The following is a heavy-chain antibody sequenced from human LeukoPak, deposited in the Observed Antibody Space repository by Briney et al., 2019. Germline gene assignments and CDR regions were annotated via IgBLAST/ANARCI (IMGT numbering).Heavy chain of an antibody. CDR2: ISSSSSTI. J-gene: IGHJ6*03. D-gene: IGHD3-3*01. Sequence: GGSLRLSCAASGFTFSSYSMNWVRQAPGKGLEWVSYISSSSSTIYYADSVKGRFTISRDNAKNSLYLQMNSLRAEDTAVYYCARRFWSGEYYYYYYYMDVWGKGTTVTVSS. CDR3: ARRFWSGEYYYYYYYMDV. CDR1: GFTFSSYS. V-gene: IGHV3-48*01.